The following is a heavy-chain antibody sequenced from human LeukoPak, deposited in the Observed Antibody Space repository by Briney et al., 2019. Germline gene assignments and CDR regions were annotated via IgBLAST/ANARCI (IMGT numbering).Heavy chain of an antibody. CDR2: FGTRSTSI. D-gene: IGHD3-22*01. CDR3: AREVSEGFDF. V-gene: IGHV3-21*01. Sequence: GGSLRLSCTASGFTFSGYSMNWIRQAPGKGLEWVSSFGTRSTSIYHAGSVKGRSAISRDNAKNSLYLQMNSLRAEDTALYYCAREVSEGFDFWGQGTLVTVSS. CDR1: GFTFSGYS. J-gene: IGHJ4*02.